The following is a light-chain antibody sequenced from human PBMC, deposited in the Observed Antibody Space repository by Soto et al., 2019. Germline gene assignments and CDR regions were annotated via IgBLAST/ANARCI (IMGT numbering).Light chain of an antibody. J-gene: IGLJ1*01. Sequence: QSALTHPPSASGSPGQSLAMSCTGASSDVGGYNYVSWYQQHPGKAPKLMIYEVNKRPSGVPDRSSGSKSGNTASLTVSGLQAEDEADYYCSSYAGSSNVFGTGTKVTVL. CDR3: SSYAGSSNV. CDR1: SSDVGGYNY. CDR2: EVN. V-gene: IGLV2-8*01.